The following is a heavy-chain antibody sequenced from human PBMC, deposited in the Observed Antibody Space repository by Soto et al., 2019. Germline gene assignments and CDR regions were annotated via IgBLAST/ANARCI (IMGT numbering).Heavy chain of an antibody. D-gene: IGHD3-3*01. CDR2: IYYSGST. Sequence: SETLSLTCTVSGGSISSYYWSWIRQPPGKGLEWIGYIYYSGSTNYNPSLKSRVTISVDTSKNQFSLRLTSVTAADTAVYYCARVRDWFDPWGQGTLVTVSS. CDR3: ARVRDWFDP. CDR1: GGSISSYY. J-gene: IGHJ5*02. V-gene: IGHV4-59*12.